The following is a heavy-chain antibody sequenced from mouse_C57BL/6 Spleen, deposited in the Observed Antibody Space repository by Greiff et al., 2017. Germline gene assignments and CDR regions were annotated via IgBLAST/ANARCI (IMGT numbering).Heavy chain of an antibody. Sequence: VQLQQSGAELVKPGASVKISCKASGYAFSSYWMNWVKQRPGKGLEWIGQIYPGDGDTNYNGKFKGKATLTADQSSSTAYMQLSSLTSEDSAVYFCARRDYGSSPGFAYWGQGTLVTVSA. J-gene: IGHJ3*01. CDR1: GYAFSSYW. V-gene: IGHV1-80*01. CDR2: IYPGDGDT. CDR3: ARRDYGSSPGFAY. D-gene: IGHD1-1*01.